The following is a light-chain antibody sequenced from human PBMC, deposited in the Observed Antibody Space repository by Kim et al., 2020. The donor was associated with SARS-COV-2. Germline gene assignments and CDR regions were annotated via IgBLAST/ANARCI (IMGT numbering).Light chain of an antibody. CDR2: DVS. CDR1: SSDVGGYNS. Sequence: GQSFTISCTGTSSDVGGYNSVSWYQHHPGKAPKVMIYDVSKRPSGVSNRFSGSKSGNTASLTISGLQAEDEADYYCSSYTSSSTLVFGGGTKVTVL. V-gene: IGLV2-14*03. CDR3: SSYTSSSTLV. J-gene: IGLJ2*01.